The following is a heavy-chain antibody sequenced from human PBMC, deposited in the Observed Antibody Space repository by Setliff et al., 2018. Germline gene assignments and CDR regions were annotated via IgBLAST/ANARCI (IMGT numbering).Heavy chain of an antibody. CDR3: TVYNTGSSKDHY. J-gene: IGHJ4*02. Sequence: PSETLSLTCTVSGGSISSSSYYWGWIRQPPGKGLEWIGSTYYSGSTYYNPSLKSRVTISVDTSKNQFSLKLSSVTAADTALYYCTVYNTGSSKDHYWGQGTPVTVSS. CDR1: GGSISSSSYY. V-gene: IGHV4-39*07. D-gene: IGHD2-8*02. CDR2: TYYSGST.